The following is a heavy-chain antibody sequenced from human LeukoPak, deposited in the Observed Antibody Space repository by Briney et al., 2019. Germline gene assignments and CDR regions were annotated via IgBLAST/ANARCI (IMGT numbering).Heavy chain of an antibody. D-gene: IGHD3-22*01. CDR2: ISSSGSTI. CDR1: GFTCSSCE. Sequence: GGSLRLSCAVSGFTCSSCEMNWVRQAPGKGLEWVSYISSSGSTIYYADSVKGRFTISRDNAKNSLYLQMNSLRPEDTGLYYCAKDWSDYYYDTTGYSHWGQGTLVTVSS. J-gene: IGHJ4*02. V-gene: IGHV3-48*03. CDR3: AKDWSDYYYDTTGYSH.